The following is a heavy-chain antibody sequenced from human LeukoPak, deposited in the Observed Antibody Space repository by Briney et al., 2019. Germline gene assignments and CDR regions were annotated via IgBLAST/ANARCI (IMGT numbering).Heavy chain of an antibody. J-gene: IGHJ4*02. CDR2: ISSSYNTI. V-gene: IGHV3-48*03. CDR1: GFTFSSHN. D-gene: IGHD6-19*01. Sequence: TGGSLRLSCAASGFTFSSHNMNWVRQAPGKGLEWVSYISSSYNTIYYRDSVQGRFIISRDNAKNSLSLQMNSLRAEDSGIYYCARALYNRGWYPDYFDSWGQGTLVTVSA. CDR3: ARALYNRGWYPDYFDS.